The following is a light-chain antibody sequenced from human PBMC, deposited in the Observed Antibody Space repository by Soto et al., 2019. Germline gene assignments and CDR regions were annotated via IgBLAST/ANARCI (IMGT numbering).Light chain of an antibody. J-gene: IGKJ1*01. Sequence: ELVLTQSPGTLSLSPGERATLSCRASQSVSSNLAWYQQKPGQAPSLLIYGASSRATGIPDRFSGSGSGTDFTLTISRLEPEDFAVYYCQQYGSSSRTFGQGTNVDI. V-gene: IGKV3-20*01. CDR1: QSVSSN. CDR3: QQYGSSSRT. CDR2: GAS.